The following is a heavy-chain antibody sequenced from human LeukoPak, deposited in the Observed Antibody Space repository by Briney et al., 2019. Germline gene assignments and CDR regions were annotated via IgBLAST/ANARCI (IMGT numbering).Heavy chain of an antibody. CDR1: GFTLSGYW. Sequence: PGGSLRLSCAASGFTLSGYWMSWVRQAPGKGLEWVANIKEDGSETYYVDSVKGRFTISRDNAKNSLYLHMNSLTAEDRAMYYCARDWVAGVPFDAFDIWGQGTMVSVSS. J-gene: IGHJ3*02. CDR3: ARDWVAGVPFDAFDI. D-gene: IGHD3-10*01. V-gene: IGHV3-7*01. CDR2: IKEDGSET.